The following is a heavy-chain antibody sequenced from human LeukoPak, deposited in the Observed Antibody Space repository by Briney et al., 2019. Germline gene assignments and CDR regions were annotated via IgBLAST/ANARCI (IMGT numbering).Heavy chain of an antibody. CDR2: TRNKANSYTT. J-gene: IGHJ6*02. D-gene: IGHD3-22*01. Sequence: GRSLRLSCAASGFTFSDHSMDWVRQAPGKGLEWVGRTRNKANSYTTEYAASVKGRFTISRDDSKNSMYLQMKRLKTEDTAVYYRARTPFYYDSSGYLPYCYYYGMDVWGQGTTVTVSS. V-gene: IGHV3-72*01. CDR3: ARTPFYYDSSGYLPYCYYYGMDV. CDR1: GFTFSDHS.